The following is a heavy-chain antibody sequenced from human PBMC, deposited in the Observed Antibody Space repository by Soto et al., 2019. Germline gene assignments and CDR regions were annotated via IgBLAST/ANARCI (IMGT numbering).Heavy chain of an antibody. CDR1: GGSFNKSGYW. CDR2: VFHSGST. V-gene: IGHV4-39*01. D-gene: IGHD6-19*01. J-gene: IGHJ4*02. Sequence: QLQLQESGTGQVEPAETLSLICTVSGGSFNKSGYWWGWIRQRPGKGLEWIGSVFHSGSTYYNPSLKSRVTRVVDTSNNELSLQLISMPAADSAVYYCVRQVASRQWLFDYWGQGILVIVFS. CDR3: VRQVASRQWLFDY.